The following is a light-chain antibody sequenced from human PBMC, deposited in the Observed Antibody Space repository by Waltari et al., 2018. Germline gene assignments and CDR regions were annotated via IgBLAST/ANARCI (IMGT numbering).Light chain of an antibody. CDR3: QQYDSWSRYT. Sequence: LPASVGDRVTITCRASQSISSWLAWYQQKSGKAPKLLIYDASILESGVPSRFSGSGSGTEFTLTISSLQPDDFATYYCQQYDSWSRYTFGQGTKVEIK. CDR2: DAS. CDR1: QSISSW. V-gene: IGKV1-5*01. J-gene: IGKJ2*01.